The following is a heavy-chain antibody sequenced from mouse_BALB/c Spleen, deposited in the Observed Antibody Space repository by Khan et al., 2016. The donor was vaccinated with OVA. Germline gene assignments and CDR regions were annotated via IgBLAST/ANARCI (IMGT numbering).Heavy chain of an antibody. CDR3: TTAYYRYYFDY. Sequence: VQLKQSGAELGRPGSSVKLSCKTSGSTFTSYGIKWVKQRPGQGLEWIGYIYPGNGYTEYNERFQGKAILTSDTSSSTAYMQLRSLTSEYSAMYFCTTAYYRYYFDYWGQGTILTVSS. CDR2: IYPGNGYT. V-gene: IGHV1S134*01. CDR1: GSTFTSYG. D-gene: IGHD2-14*01. J-gene: IGHJ2*01.